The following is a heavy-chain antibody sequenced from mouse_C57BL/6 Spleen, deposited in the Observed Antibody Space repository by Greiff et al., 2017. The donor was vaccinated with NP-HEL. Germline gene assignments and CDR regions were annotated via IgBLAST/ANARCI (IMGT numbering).Heavy chain of an antibody. CDR3: TGRDY. CDR2: IDPETGGT. V-gene: IGHV1-15*01. CDR1: GYTFTDYE. J-gene: IGHJ2*01. Sequence: VKVVESGAELVRPGASVTLSCKASGYTFTDYEMHWVKQTPVHGLEWIGAIDPETGGTAYNQKFKGKAILTADKSSSTAYMELRSLTSEDSAVYYCTGRDYWGQGTTLTVSS.